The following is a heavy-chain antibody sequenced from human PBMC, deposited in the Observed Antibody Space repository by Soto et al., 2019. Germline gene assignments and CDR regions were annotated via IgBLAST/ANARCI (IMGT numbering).Heavy chain of an antibody. D-gene: IGHD3-10*01. V-gene: IGHV3-23*01. CDR1: GFTFSSYP. CDR3: AKAINPQESTLGYFDL. Sequence: EVQLLESGGGLVQPGGSLRLSCAASGFTFSSYPMSWVRQAPGKGLERVSGISASGAGTHYADSVKGRFTISRDNSKNTLYLQMNGLRAEDTAVYYCAKAINPQESTLGYFDLWGRGTLVSVSS. J-gene: IGHJ2*01. CDR2: ISASGAGT.